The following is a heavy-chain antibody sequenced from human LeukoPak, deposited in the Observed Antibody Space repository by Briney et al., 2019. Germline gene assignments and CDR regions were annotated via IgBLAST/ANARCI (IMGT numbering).Heavy chain of an antibody. D-gene: IGHD3-10*01. Sequence: GASGKVSCKASGYTFTSYDINWVRQATGQGLEWMGWMNPNSGNTGYAQKFQGRVTMTRNTSISTAYMELSSLRSEDTAVYYCARGLVRVRGVISDYWGQGTLVTVSS. CDR3: ARGLVRVRGVISDY. CDR2: MNPNSGNT. V-gene: IGHV1-8*01. J-gene: IGHJ4*02. CDR1: GYTFTSYD.